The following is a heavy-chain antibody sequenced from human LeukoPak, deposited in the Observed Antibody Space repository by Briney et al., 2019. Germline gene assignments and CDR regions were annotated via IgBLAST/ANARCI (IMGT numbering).Heavy chain of an antibody. Sequence: SETPSLTCTVSGGSTSSYYWSWIRQPAGKGLEWIGRINTSGSTNYNPSLKSRVTMSVDTSKNQFSLKLSSVTAADTAVYYCAREGVVAATQFDYWGQGTLVTVSS. V-gene: IGHV4-4*07. CDR1: GGSTSSYY. CDR2: INTSGST. D-gene: IGHD2-15*01. J-gene: IGHJ4*02. CDR3: AREGVVAATQFDY.